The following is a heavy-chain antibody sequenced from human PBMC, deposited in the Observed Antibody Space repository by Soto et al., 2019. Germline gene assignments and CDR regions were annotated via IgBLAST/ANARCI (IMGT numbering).Heavy chain of an antibody. CDR2: INAGNGNT. J-gene: IGHJ3*02. CDR3: ATVDSSGWYKSAFDI. CDR1: GYTFTSYA. D-gene: IGHD6-19*01. Sequence: ASVKVSCKASGYTFTSYAMHWVRQAPGQRLEWMGWINAGNGNTKYSQKFQGRVTITKDPSTGTAYMELSSLRSEDTAVYYCATVDSSGWYKSAFDIWGQGTMVTVSS. V-gene: IGHV1-3*01.